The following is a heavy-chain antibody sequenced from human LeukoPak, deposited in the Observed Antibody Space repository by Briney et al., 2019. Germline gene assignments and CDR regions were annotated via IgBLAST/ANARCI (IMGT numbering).Heavy chain of an antibody. Sequence: ASVTVSFTASGYTFTIYGISWVRQAPGQGLEWMGWISAYNGNTNYAQKLQGRVTMTTDTSTSTAYMELRSLRSDDTAVYYCARASVSGSYSSFDYWGQGTLVTVSS. CDR2: ISAYNGNT. CDR1: GYTFTIYG. CDR3: ARASVSGSYSSFDY. V-gene: IGHV1-18*01. J-gene: IGHJ4*02. D-gene: IGHD1-26*01.